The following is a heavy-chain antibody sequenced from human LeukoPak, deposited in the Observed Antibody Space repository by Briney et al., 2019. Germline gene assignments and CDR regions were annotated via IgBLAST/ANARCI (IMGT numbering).Heavy chain of an antibody. J-gene: IGHJ4*02. D-gene: IGHD6-19*01. CDR2: ISYDGSYK. CDR1: GFTFSSYA. Sequence: GRSLRLSCAASGFTFSSYAMHWVRQAPGKGLEWVAVISYDGSYKYYADSVKGRFTISRDNSKNTLYLQMNSLRAEDTAVYYCAKGPWLAYPYYFDYWGQGTLVTVSS. V-gene: IGHV3-30*04. CDR3: AKGPWLAYPYYFDY.